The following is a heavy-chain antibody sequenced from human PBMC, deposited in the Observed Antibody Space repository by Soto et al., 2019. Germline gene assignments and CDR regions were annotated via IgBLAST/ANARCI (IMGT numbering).Heavy chain of an antibody. CDR3: ARTTGAAAGTALAS. Sequence: QVQLVESGGGVVQPGRSLRLSCAASGFTFSSYAMHWVRQAPGKGLEWVAVISYDGSNKYYADSVKGRFIISRDNSKNTLYLQMNSLRAEDTAVYYCARTTGAAAGTALASWGQGTLVTVSS. V-gene: IGHV3-30-3*01. CDR2: ISYDGSNK. CDR1: GFTFSSYA. D-gene: IGHD6-13*01. J-gene: IGHJ5*02.